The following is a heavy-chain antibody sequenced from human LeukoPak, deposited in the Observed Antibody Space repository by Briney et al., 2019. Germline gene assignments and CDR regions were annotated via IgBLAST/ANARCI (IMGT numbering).Heavy chain of an antibody. J-gene: IGHJ4*02. CDR3: ARSTTVTVSTFDY. D-gene: IGHD4-17*01. CDR1: GFTFSSYA. V-gene: IGHV3-64*01. CDR2: ISSNGGST. Sequence: PGGSLGLSCAASGFTFSSYAMHWVRQAPGKGLEYVSAISSNGGSTYYANSVKGRFTISRDNSKNTLYLQMGSLRAEDMAVYYCARSTTVTVSTFDYWGQGTLVTVSS.